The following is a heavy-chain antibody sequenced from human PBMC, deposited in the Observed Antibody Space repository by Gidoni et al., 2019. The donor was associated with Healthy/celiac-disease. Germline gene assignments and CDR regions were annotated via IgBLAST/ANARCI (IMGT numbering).Heavy chain of an antibody. J-gene: IGHJ4*02. CDR3: ARPTGADYYFDY. Sequence: VQLVPSGAELQKPGSSVQASCKASGGTFSSYTISWVRQAPGQGLEWMGRIIPILGIANYAQKFQGRVTITADKSTSTAYMELSSLRSEDTAVYYCARPTGADYYFDYWGQGTLVTVSS. CDR1: GGTFSSYT. CDR2: IIPILGIA. V-gene: IGHV1-69*02. D-gene: IGHD3-9*01.